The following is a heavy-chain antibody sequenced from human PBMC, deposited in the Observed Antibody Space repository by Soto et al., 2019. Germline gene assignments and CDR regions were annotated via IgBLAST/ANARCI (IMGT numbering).Heavy chain of an antibody. D-gene: IGHD2-2*01. CDR3: ARRGEGDIVVVPAAGTHNWFDP. J-gene: IGHJ5*02. Sequence: SETLSLTCTVSGGSISSSSYYWGWIRQPPGKGLEWIGSIYYSGSTYYNPSLKSRITISVDTSKNQFSLKLSSVTAADTAVYYCARRGEGDIVVVPAAGTHNWFDPWGQGTLVTVS. V-gene: IGHV4-39*01. CDR1: GGSISSSSYY. CDR2: IYYSGST.